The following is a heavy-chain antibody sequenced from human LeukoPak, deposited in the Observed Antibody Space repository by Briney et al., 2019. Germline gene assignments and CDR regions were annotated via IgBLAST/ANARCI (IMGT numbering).Heavy chain of an antibody. D-gene: IGHD3-22*01. CDR1: GFTFDDFA. Sequence: GGSLRLSCAASGFTFDDFAMSWVRQAPGKGLEWVSTIGWSGGSTSYAESVKGRFTISRDNAKNSLYLQMNSLRAEDTAFYYCARGLRDSSGYYWFDPWGQGTLVTVSS. J-gene: IGHJ5*02. CDR3: ARGLRDSSGYYWFDP. CDR2: IGWSGGST. V-gene: IGHV3-20*04.